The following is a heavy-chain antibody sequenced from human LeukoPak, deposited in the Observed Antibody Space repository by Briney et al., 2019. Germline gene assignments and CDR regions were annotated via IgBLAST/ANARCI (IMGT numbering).Heavy chain of an antibody. D-gene: IGHD5-18*01. CDR2: IYYTGNT. CDR3: AREYSYENWFDP. J-gene: IGHJ5*02. Sequence: SETLSLTCTVSGGSISGYYWTWIRQPPGKGLEWIGYIYYTGNTNYNPSLKSRVTISVDTSKNQFSLKLSSVTAADTAVYYCAREYSYENWFDPWGQGTLVTVSS. CDR1: GGSISGYY. V-gene: IGHV4-59*01.